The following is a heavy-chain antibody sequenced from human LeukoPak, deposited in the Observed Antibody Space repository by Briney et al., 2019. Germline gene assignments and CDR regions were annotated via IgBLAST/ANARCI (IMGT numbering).Heavy chain of an antibody. D-gene: IGHD6-19*01. J-gene: IGHJ4*02. CDR3: ARYIPMAGKGYYFEY. Sequence: GGSLRLSCAASGVTVSSNYMTWVRQAPGRGLEWVSSIYSGGSTYYADSVKGRFTISRDNSKNTLYLQMNSLRAEDTAVYYCARYIPMAGKGYYFEYWGPGTLVTVSS. CDR1: GVTVSSNY. CDR2: IYSGGST. V-gene: IGHV3-66*01.